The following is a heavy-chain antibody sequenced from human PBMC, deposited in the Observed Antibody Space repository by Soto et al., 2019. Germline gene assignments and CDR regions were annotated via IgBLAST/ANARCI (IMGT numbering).Heavy chain of an antibody. V-gene: IGHV4-31*03. CDR3: AALGYYGMDD. CDR2: IYYSGST. Sequence: QVQLQESGPGLVKPSQTLSLTCTVSGGSISSRGYYWRWIRQHPGKGLEWIGYIYYSGSTYYNQSLKSRVTISVDTSKNQFSLKLSSVTAADTAVYYCAALGYYGMDDWGQGTTVTVSS. CDR1: GGSISSRGYY. J-gene: IGHJ6*02.